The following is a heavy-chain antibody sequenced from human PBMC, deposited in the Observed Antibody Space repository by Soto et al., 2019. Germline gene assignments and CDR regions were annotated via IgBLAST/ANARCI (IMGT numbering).Heavy chain of an antibody. Sequence: QVQLVESGGGVVQPGRSLRLSCAASGFTFGTYGMHRVRQAPGKGLEWVALIWSDGTNKYYADSVKGRFTISRDNSKKTQYLQMNSLRAEDTAVYYCVRVFDTYYFDLWGQGNMVTVSS. V-gene: IGHV3-33*01. CDR1: GFTFGTYG. CDR3: VRVFDTYYFDL. CDR2: IWSDGTNK. D-gene: IGHD3-9*01. J-gene: IGHJ4*02.